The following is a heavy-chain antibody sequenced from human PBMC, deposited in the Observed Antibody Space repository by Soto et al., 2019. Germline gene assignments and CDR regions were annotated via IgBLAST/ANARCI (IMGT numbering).Heavy chain of an antibody. J-gene: IGHJ6*02. CDR3: ARAAQPRDYYYGMDV. CDR1: GGTFSSYG. CDR2: IIPIFGTA. Sequence: QVQLVQSGAEVKKPGSSVKVSCKASGGTFSSYGISWVRQAPGQGLEWMGGIIPIFGTANYAQKFQGRVTXXADESTSTAYMEMSRLRSEDTAVYYCARAAQPRDYYYGMDVWGQGTTVTVSS. V-gene: IGHV1-69*12.